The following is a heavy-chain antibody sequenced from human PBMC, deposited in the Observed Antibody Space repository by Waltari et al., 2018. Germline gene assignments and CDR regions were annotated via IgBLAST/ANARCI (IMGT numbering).Heavy chain of an antibody. CDR3: ASDPGFANGMDG. J-gene: IGHJ6*02. Sequence: EVQLVESGGGLIQPGGSLRLSCAASGFIVSNTYISWVRQAPGKGLEWVSVTKGGGNTFYSDSVKGRFTISTDDSSNTLSLQMNSLRVEDTAVYYCASDPGFANGMDGWGQGTTVTVSS. CDR2: TKGGGNT. CDR1: GFIVSNTY. V-gene: IGHV3-53*01.